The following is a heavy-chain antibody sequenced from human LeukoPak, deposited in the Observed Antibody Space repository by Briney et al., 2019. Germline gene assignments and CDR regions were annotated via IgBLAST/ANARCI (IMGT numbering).Heavy chain of an antibody. Sequence: PGGSLRLSCAASGFTFSSYAMTWVRQVPGKGLEWVSGIRAGGGSTYFADSVRGRFTFSTDNSKNTLYLQMNSLRAEDAAIYYCAKDGGSGMGFDPWGQGTLVTVSS. CDR3: AKDGGSGMGFDP. J-gene: IGHJ5*02. D-gene: IGHD3-10*01. CDR2: IRAGGGST. CDR1: GFTFSSYA. V-gene: IGHV3-23*01.